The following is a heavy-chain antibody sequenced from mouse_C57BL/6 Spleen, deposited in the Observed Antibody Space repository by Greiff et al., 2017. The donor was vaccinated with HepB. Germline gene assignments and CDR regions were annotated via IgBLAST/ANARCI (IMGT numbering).Heavy chain of an antibody. CDR1: GYTFTSYW. CDR3: ARLGDHWYFDV. J-gene: IGHJ1*03. D-gene: IGHD2-13*01. CDR2: IHPNSGST. V-gene: IGHV1-64*01. Sequence: QVHVKQPGAELVKPGASVKLSCKASGYTFTSYWMHWVKQRPGQGLEWIGMIHPNSGSTNYNEKFKSKATLTVDKSSSTAYMQRSSLTSEDSAVYYCARLGDHWYFDVWGTGTTVTVSS.